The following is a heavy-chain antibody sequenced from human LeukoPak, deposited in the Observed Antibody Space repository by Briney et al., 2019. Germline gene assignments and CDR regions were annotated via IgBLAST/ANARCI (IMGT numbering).Heavy chain of an antibody. CDR2: ISYDGSNK. V-gene: IGHV3-30-3*01. D-gene: IGHD3-22*01. CDR3: ARDRIVVVMHFDY. CDR1: GFTFSSYA. J-gene: IGHJ4*02. Sequence: GGSLRLSCAASGFTFSSYAMHWVRQAPGKGLEWVAVISYDGSNKYYADSVKGRFTISRDNSKNTLYLQMNSLRAEDTAVYYCARDRIVVVMHFDYWGQGTLVTVSS.